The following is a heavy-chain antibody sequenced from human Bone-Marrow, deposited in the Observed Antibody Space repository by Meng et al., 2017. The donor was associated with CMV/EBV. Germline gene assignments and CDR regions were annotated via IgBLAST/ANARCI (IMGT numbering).Heavy chain of an antibody. D-gene: IGHD6-6*01. J-gene: IGHJ6*02. CDR3: ATLSIAAREGPYGMDV. CDR2: INTNTGNP. Sequence: ASVKVSCKASGYTFTSYAMNWVRQAPGQGLEWMGWINTNTGNPTYAQGFTGRFVFSLDTSVSTAYLQICSLKAEDTAVYYCATLSIAAREGPYGMDVWGQGPTVTVYS. V-gene: IGHV7-4-1*01. CDR1: GYTFTSYA.